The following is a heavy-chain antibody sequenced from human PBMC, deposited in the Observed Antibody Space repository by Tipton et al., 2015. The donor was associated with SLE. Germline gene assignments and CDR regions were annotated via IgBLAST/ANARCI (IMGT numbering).Heavy chain of an antibody. V-gene: IGHV4-34*12. CDR3: ARQDLGRAATLTFDI. CDR1: GGSLNGY. J-gene: IGHJ4*02. D-gene: IGHD6-25*01. CDR2: VFDTGYT. Sequence: TLSLTCAVYGGSLNGYWAWIRQPPGKRLEWIGSVFDTGYTAYNPSLEGRMSISVDTSNNEFSLKLSSVTAADTAVYFCARQDLGRAATLTFDIWGLGTLVTVSS.